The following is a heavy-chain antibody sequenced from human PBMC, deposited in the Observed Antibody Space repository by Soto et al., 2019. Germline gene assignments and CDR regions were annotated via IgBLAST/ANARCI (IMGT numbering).Heavy chain of an antibody. CDR1: GGAISSSNW. V-gene: IGHV4-4*02. D-gene: IGHD6-13*01. CDR2: IYHSGST. J-gene: IGHJ6*02. CDR3: ASALSISAGGMDV. Sequence: SETLSLTCAVSGGAISSSNWWSWVRQPPGKGLEWIGEIYHSGSTNYNPSLKSRVTISVDKSKNQFSLKMRSVTAADTAVYYCASALSISAGGMDVWGQGTTVTVS.